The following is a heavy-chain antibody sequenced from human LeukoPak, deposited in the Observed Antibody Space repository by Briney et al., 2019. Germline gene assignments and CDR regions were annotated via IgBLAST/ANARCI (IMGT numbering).Heavy chain of an antibody. CDR1: GGSFSGYY. J-gene: IGHJ4*02. CDR2: INHSGST. Sequence: SETLSLTCAVYGGSFSGYYWRWIRQPPGKGLEWIGEINHSGSTNYNPSLKSRVTISVDTSKNQFSLKLSSVTAADTAVYYCARGGSSSWYEYYFDYWGQGTLVTVSS. V-gene: IGHV4-34*01. D-gene: IGHD6-13*01. CDR3: ARGGSSSWYEYYFDY.